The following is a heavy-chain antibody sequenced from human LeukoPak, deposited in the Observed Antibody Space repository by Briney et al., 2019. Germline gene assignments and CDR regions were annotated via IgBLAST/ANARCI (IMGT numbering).Heavy chain of an antibody. V-gene: IGHV3-30*01. Sequence: GGSLRLSCAASGFTFSSYAMHWVRQAPGKGLEWEAVISYDGSNKYYADSVKGRFTISRDNSKNTLYLQMNSLRAEDTAVYYCAKLIRNTAMVTDYWGQGTLVTVSS. J-gene: IGHJ4*02. D-gene: IGHD5-18*01. CDR3: AKLIRNTAMVTDY. CDR2: ISYDGSNK. CDR1: GFTFSSYA.